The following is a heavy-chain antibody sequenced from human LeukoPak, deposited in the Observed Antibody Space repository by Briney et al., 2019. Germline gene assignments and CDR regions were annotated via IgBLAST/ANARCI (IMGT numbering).Heavy chain of an antibody. CDR3: ARDHRGYCIGNPGSVFDI. D-gene: IGHD4-23*01. CDR2: ISYDGTNK. Sequence: PGGSLRLSCAASEFSFSHYGMHWVRQAPGRGLEWVAFISYDGTNKYYTDSVKGRFSVSRDNSKKTLNLQMNSLRAEDTAVYYCARDHRGYCIGNPGSVFDIWGQGTMVTVS. V-gene: IGHV3-33*01. CDR1: EFSFSHYG. J-gene: IGHJ3*02.